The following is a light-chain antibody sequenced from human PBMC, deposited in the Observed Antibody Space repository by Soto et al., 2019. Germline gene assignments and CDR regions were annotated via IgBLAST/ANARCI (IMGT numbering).Light chain of an antibody. J-gene: IGLJ1*01. Sequence: QPVLTQSPSASASLGASVKLTCTLSSGHSSYAIAWHQQQPEKGPRFLMKLNYDGSHTKGDGIPDRFSGSRSGADRYLTISSLQSDDEADYYCQAWGTGIRVFGTGTKLTVL. CDR1: SGHSSYA. CDR2: LNYDGSH. CDR3: QAWGTGIRV. V-gene: IGLV4-69*01.